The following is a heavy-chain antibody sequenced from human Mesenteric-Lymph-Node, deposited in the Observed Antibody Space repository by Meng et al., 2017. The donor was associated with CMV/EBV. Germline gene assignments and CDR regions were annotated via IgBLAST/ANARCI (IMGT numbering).Heavy chain of an antibody. V-gene: IGHV3-20*04. CDR2: INWSGGDT. CDR3: ARGYVEFSAFDF. D-gene: IGHD4-17*01. J-gene: IGHJ4*02. CDR1: GFTFSNNG. Sequence: GESLKISCEVSGFTFSNNGMHWVRQDPGKGLEWVSGINWSGGDTGYADSVRGRFTISRDSAKNSVYLQMSSLRAEDTALYYCARGYVEFSAFDFWGQGALVTVSS.